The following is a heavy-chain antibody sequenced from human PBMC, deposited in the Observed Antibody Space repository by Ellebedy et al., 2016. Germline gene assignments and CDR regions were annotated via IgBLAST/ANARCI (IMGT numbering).Heavy chain of an antibody. V-gene: IGHV1-24*01. CDR1: GYTLTELS. Sequence: ASVKVSCKVSGYTLTELSMHWVRQAPGKGLEWMGGFDPEDGETIYAQKFQGRVTMTEDTSTDTAYMELSSLRSEDTAVYSCATLLGSYQLRYMWNDYWGQGTLVTVSS. CDR3: ATLLGSYQLRYMWNDY. CDR2: FDPEDGET. J-gene: IGHJ4*02. D-gene: IGHD2-2*02.